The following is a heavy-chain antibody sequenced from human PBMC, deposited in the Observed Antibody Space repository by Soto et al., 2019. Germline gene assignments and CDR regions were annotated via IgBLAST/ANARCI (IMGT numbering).Heavy chain of an antibody. D-gene: IGHD4-17*01. CDR3: AHRRVLNRHDYGDYFDY. V-gene: IGHV2-5*02. J-gene: IGHJ4*02. CDR2: IYWDDDK. CDR1: GFSLSTSGVG. Sequence: SGPTLVNPTQTLTLTCTFSGFSLSTSGVGVGWIRQPPGKALEWLALIYWDDDKRYSPSLKSRLTITKDTSKNQVVLTMTNMDPVDTATYYCAHRRVLNRHDYGDYFDYWGQGTLVTVSS.